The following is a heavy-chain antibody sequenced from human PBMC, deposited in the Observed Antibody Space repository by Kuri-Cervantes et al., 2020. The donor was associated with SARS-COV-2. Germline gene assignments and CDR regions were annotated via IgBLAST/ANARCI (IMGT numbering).Heavy chain of an antibody. CDR3: ATAYRGYHYWYFDL. V-gene: IGHV1-46*01. Sequence: ASVKVSCKASGYTFTSYYMHWVRQAPGQGLERMGIINPSGGSTSYAQKFQGRVTMTEDTSTDTAYMELSSLRSEDTAVYYCATAYRGYHYWYFDLWGRGTLVTVSS. CDR1: GYTFTSYY. D-gene: IGHD3-22*01. J-gene: IGHJ2*01. CDR2: INPSGGST.